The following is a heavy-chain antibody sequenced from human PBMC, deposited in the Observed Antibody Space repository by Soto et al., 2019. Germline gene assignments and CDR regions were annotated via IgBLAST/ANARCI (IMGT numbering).Heavy chain of an antibody. CDR3: AKDRVGGTFYTPLEF. D-gene: IGHD1-7*01. V-gene: IGHV3-30*18. CDR1: GFNFDNYG. Sequence: QVQLVESGGGVVQPGGSLRLSCPASGFNFDNYGMHWVRQAPGKGLEWVAVITYDGSFQYYADSVKGRFTISRDNSKNTLSLHLNTLKPEDTAVYHCAKDRVGGTFYTPLEFWGQGTLVTVSS. CDR2: ITYDGSFQ. J-gene: IGHJ4*02.